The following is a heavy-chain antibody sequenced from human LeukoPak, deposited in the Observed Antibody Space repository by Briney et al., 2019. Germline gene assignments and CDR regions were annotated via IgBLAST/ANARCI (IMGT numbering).Heavy chain of an antibody. V-gene: IGHV3-48*01. CDR3: ARDNSSGWSDFHYYGMDV. CDR2: FRSGGSPT. CDR1: GFTFSSYS. J-gene: IGHJ6*02. Sequence: PGGSLRLSCAASGFTFSSYSMNWVRKPPGKGLEWFSYFRSGGSPTYYADSVKGRFVISRDSAKNSLYLRMNSLRAEDTAVYYCARDNSSGWSDFHYYGMDVWGQGTTVIVSS. D-gene: IGHD6-19*01.